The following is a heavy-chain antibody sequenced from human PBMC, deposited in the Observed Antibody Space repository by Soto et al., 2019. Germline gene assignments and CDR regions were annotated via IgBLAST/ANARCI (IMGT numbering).Heavy chain of an antibody. V-gene: IGHV1-69*01. CDR3: ARDGTLYDSSGYYYVY. Sequence: QVHLVQSGAEVRKPGSSVKVSCKASGGTFSRYAISWVRQAPGQGLEWMGGIIPLFGKASYAQKFQGRVTFSADESSSTGYMELRSLRSEDTAVYYCARDGTLYDSSGYYYVYWGQGTLVTVSS. D-gene: IGHD3-22*01. J-gene: IGHJ4*02. CDR2: IIPLFGKA. CDR1: GGTFSRYA.